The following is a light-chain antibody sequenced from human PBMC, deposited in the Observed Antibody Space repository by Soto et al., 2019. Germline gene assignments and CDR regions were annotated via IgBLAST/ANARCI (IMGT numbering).Light chain of an antibody. Sequence: QSVLTQPPSVSGAPGQRVTISCTGNGSNIGAGYAVHWYQQLPGTAPKLLIYSNTNRPSGVPDRFSGSKSGTSASLDITAIQAVDEADYYCQSYDSSLTGWVFGGGTKLTVL. CDR1: GSNIGAGYA. J-gene: IGLJ2*01. CDR2: SNT. V-gene: IGLV1-40*01. CDR3: QSYDSSLTGWV.